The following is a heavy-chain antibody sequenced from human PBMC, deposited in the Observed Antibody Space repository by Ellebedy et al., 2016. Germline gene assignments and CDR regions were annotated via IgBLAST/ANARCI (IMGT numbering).Heavy chain of an antibody. CDR2: ITPDGSKK. Sequence: GESLKISCAASGFSFSSQWMSWVRQAPGKGLEWVAEITPDGSKKYYLDSVKGRFTVSRDNPTNSLYLQMNSLTVEDTAVYYCASSHADWGQGTLVTVSS. V-gene: IGHV3-7*01. J-gene: IGHJ4*02. CDR3: ASSHAD. CDR1: GFSFSSQW.